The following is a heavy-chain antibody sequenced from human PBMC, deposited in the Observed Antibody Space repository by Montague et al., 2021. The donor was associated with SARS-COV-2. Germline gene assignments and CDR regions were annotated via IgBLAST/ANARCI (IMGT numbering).Heavy chain of an antibody. D-gene: IGHD5/OR15-5a*01. Sequence: SETLSLTCLVSGGTISTDNLYWYWAWIRQPPGKGLEWIGCIFRNGDSXXXPSLNTRVTISIDTSRNHFSLSLTSVTAPDTAVYYCARHVSNLRAAVDYFDYWGQRTPATVSS. J-gene: IGHJ4*02. CDR1: GGTISTDNLYWY. CDR3: ARHVSNLRAAVDYFDY. CDR2: IFRNGDS. V-gene: IGHV4-39*01.